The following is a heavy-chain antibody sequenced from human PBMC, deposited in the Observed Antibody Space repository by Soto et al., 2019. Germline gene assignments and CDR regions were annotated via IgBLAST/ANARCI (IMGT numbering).Heavy chain of an antibody. Sequence: ASVKVSCKASGYTFTSYYMHWVRQAPGQGLEWMGIINPSGGSTSYAQKFQGRVTMTRDTSTSTVYMELSSLRSEDTAVYYCARSRLGRAQEGNYYYGMDVWGQGTTVTVSS. CDR3: ARSRLGRAQEGNYYYGMDV. J-gene: IGHJ6*02. CDR1: GYTFTSYY. D-gene: IGHD6-25*01. V-gene: IGHV1-46*01. CDR2: INPSGGST.